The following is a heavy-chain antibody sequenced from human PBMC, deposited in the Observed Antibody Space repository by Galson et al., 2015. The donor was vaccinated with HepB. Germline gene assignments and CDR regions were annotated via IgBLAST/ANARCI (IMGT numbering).Heavy chain of an antibody. V-gene: IGHV3-30*18. CDR2: ISYDGSNK. D-gene: IGHD1-26*01. CDR3: AKGEAFDI. J-gene: IGHJ3*02. Sequence: SLRLSCAASGFTFSSYGMHWVRQAPGKGLEWVAVISYDGSNKYYADSVKGRFTISRDNSKNTLYLQMNSLRAEDTAVYYCAKGEAFDIWGQGTMVTVSS. CDR1: GFTFSSYG.